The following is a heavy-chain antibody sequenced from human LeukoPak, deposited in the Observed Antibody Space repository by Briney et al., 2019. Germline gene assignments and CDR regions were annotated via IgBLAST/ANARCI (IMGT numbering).Heavy chain of an antibody. Sequence: GGSLRLSCVASGFTFSTYSMNWVRQAPGRGLEWVSYISGTSNTIYYADSVKGRFTISRDNAKNSLYLQVNSLRAEDTAIYYCARDLGSYSSGWYMGFDYWGQGTLVTVSS. J-gene: IGHJ4*02. CDR2: ISGTSNTI. CDR1: GFTFSTYS. CDR3: ARDLGSYSSGWYMGFDY. V-gene: IGHV3-48*01. D-gene: IGHD6-19*01.